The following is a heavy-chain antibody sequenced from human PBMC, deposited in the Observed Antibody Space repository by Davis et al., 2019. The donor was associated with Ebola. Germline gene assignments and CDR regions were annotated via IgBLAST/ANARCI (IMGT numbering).Heavy chain of an antibody. CDR3: ARGPMGFCSVTSCAFDS. CDR2: IKQDGSEK. CDR1: GFTFSNYW. D-gene: IGHD2-2*01. V-gene: IGHV3-7*04. Sequence: PGGSLRLSCEASGFTFSNYWMSWVRQAPGKGLEWVANIKQDGSEKYYVDSVKGRFTISRDNAKNSLYLQMNSLRAEDTAVYYCARGPMGFCSVTSCAFDSWGQGALVTVSS. J-gene: IGHJ4*02.